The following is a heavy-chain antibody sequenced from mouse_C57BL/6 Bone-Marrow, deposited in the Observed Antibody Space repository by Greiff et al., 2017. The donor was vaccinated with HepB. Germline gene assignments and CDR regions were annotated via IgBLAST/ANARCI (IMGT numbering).Heavy chain of an antibody. D-gene: IGHD2-5*01. CDR3: ARSTIVRRGFAY. Sequence: QVQLQQPGAELVKPGASVKLSCKASGYTFTSYWMHWVKQRPGQGLEWIGMIHPNSGSTNYNEKFKSKGTLTVDKSSSTAYMQLSSLTSEDSAVYYCARSTIVRRGFAYWGQGTLVTVSA. CDR2: IHPNSGST. CDR1: GYTFTSYW. V-gene: IGHV1-64*01. J-gene: IGHJ3*01.